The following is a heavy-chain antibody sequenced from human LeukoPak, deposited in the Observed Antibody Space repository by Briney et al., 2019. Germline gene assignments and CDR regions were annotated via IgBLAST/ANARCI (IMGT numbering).Heavy chain of an antibody. J-gene: IGHJ5*02. V-gene: IGHV3-30*02. CDR2: ISFDETKE. Sequence: GGSLRLSCATSGFTFSSYGMHWVRQPPGKGLEWMAFISFDETKEYYGDSVKGRFTISRDNSKNTLHLQMNSLRGEDTAMYYCVNSNFDPWGQGTLVTVSS. CDR1: GFTFSSYG. CDR3: VNSNFDP.